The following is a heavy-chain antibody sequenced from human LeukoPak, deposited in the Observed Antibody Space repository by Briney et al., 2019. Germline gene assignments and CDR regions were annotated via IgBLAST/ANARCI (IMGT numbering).Heavy chain of an antibody. D-gene: IGHD2-2*01. CDR1: GGSISSGSYY. V-gene: IGHV4-30-2*01. CDR3: ATEGQCGFTTCPGLQF. J-gene: IGHJ4*02. Sequence: PSQTLSLTCTVSGGSISSGSYYWSWIRQPPGKGLEWIGYVFRTGRTSYNPSLDSRVTISLDRSRNQFSLRLTSVTAADSAMYYCATEGQCGFTTCPGLQFWGQGILVSVSS. CDR2: VFRTGRT.